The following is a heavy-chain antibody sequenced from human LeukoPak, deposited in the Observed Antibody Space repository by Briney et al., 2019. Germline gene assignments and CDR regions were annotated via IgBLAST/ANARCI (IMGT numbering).Heavy chain of an antibody. D-gene: IGHD1/OR15-1a*01. CDR2: INLIAGLT. Sequence: SVKVSCKASGYTFTDYYIHWLRQAPGEGPEWMGMINLIAGLTHLAPKFQGRVTMTRDTSTSTVYMDLTSLGSEDTAVYYCARQQGIQYLNFDYWGQGALVAVSS. CDR1: GYTFTDYY. V-gene: IGHV1-46*01. CDR3: ARQQGIQYLNFDY. J-gene: IGHJ4*02.